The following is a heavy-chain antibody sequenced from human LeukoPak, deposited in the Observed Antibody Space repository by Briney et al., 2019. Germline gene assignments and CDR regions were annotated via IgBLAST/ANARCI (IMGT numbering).Heavy chain of an antibody. D-gene: IGHD3-22*01. J-gene: IGHJ3*02. CDR2: IYYSGRT. CDR1: GGSISSSSLY. V-gene: IGHV4-39*07. Sequence: SETLSLTCTVSGGSISSSSLYWGWIRQPPGKGLEWIGCIYYSGRTYYNPSLKSRVTISIDTSKNQFSLKLSSVTAADTAVYYCATDSWSRDAFDIWGQGTMVTVSS. CDR3: ATDSWSRDAFDI.